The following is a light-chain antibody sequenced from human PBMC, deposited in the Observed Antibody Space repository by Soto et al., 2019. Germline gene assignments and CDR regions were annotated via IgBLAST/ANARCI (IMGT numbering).Light chain of an antibody. CDR3: NSYTTTSTYV. CDR2: EVT. Sequence: LTQAAAVAGSPGRSITISCTGTSGDVGAYNFVSWYQQHPGTGPKLLIYEVTNRPSGVSHRFSGSQSGNTASLTISGLQAEDEADYYCNSYTTTSTYVFGTGTKVTVL. CDR1: SGDVGAYNF. J-gene: IGLJ1*01. V-gene: IGLV2-14*01.